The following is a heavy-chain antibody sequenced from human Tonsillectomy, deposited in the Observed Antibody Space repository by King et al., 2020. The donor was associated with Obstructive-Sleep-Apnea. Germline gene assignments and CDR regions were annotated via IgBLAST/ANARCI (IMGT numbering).Heavy chain of an antibody. V-gene: IGHV7-4-1*02. CDR3: ARDRTGQGDY. CDR1: GYTFTSYD. CDR2: INTTTGNP. J-gene: IGHJ4*02. Sequence: VQLVESGSELKKPGASVKVSCNASGYTFTSYDINWVRHAPGHGLEWMGWINTTTGNPTYGHGVTRRFVFALDTSVSTAYMQISSLKAEDTAVYYCARDRTGQGDYWGQGTLVTVSS. D-gene: IGHD3/OR15-3a*01.